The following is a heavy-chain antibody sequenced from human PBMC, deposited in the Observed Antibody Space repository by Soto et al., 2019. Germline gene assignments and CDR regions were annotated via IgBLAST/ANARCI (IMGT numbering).Heavy chain of an antibody. Sequence: QVQLVESGGGVVQPGRSLRLSCAASGFTFSSYAMHWVRQAPGKGLEWVAVISYDGSNKYYADSVKGRFTISRDNSKNTLYLQMNSRRGEDTAVYYCARGLGQLAGLGAYYYYGMDVWGQGTTVTVSS. V-gene: IGHV3-30-3*01. CDR2: ISYDGSNK. D-gene: IGHD3-16*01. CDR3: ARGLGQLAGLGAYYYYGMDV. J-gene: IGHJ6*02. CDR1: GFTFSSYA.